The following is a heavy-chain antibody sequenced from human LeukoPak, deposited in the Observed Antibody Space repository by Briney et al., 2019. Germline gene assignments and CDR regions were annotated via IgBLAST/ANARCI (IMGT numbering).Heavy chain of an antibody. V-gene: IGHV3-23*01. CDR2: IRGGGPET. Sequence: GGSLRLSCVASGFSFNIYDMSWFRQAPGKGLEWVSGIRGGGPETYYADSVKGRFSISRDNSKNMLFLQTNGLRAEDSAIYYCVRGIRAPDFWGQGTLVTVSS. CDR3: VRGIRAPDF. CDR1: GFSFNIYD. J-gene: IGHJ4*02.